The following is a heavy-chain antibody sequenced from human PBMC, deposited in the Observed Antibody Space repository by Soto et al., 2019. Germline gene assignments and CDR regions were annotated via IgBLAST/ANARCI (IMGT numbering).Heavy chain of an antibody. J-gene: IGHJ4*02. CDR1: GFTVSSNY. V-gene: IGHV3-66*01. D-gene: IGHD3-9*01. CDR3: AGWWPVRYFDPFDY. CDR2: IYSGGST. Sequence: EVQLVESGGGLVQPGGSLRLSCAASGFTVSSNYMSWVRQAPGKGLEWVSVIYSGGSTYYADSVKGRFTISRDNSKNTLYLQMNSLRAEDTAVYYCAGWWPVRYFDPFDYWGQGTLVTVSS.